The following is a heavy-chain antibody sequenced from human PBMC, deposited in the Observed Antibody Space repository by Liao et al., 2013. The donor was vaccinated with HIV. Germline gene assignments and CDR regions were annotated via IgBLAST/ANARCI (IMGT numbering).Heavy chain of an antibody. Sequence: QVQLQQWGAGLLKPSETLSLTCAVYGGSFSGYYWSWIRQPPGKGLEWIGYIYYSGSTNYNPSLKSRVTISVDTSKNQFSLKLSSVTAADTAVYYCARGVRGVRGVIKGFDYWGQGTPVTVSS. J-gene: IGHJ4*02. CDR1: GGSFSGYY. CDR2: IYYSGST. V-gene: IGHV4-34*11. CDR3: ARGVRGVRGVIKGFDY. D-gene: IGHD3-10*01.